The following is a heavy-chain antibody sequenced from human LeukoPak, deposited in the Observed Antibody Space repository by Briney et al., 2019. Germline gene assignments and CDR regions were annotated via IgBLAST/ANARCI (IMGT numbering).Heavy chain of an antibody. CDR2: ISSSSSTI. CDR1: GFTFSSYS. J-gene: IGHJ6*02. CDR3: ARKQQHYYYYGMDV. Sequence: GGSLRLSCAASGFTFSSYSMNWVRQAPGKGLEWVSYISSSSSTIYYADSVKGRFTISRDNAKNSLYLQMNSLRAEDTAVYYCARKQQHYYYYGMDVWGQGTTVTVSS. V-gene: IGHV3-48*04. D-gene: IGHD6-13*01.